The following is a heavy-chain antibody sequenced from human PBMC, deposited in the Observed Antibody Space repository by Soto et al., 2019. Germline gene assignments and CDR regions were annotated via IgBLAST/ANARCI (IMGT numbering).Heavy chain of an antibody. Sequence: GGSQRLSYAASGFTFSGYAVSWVRQAPGKGLEWVSAISGSGGSTYYADSVKGRFTISRDNSKNTLYLQMNSLGAEDTAVYYCAKKRGYCSGGSCLQNNWFDPWGQGTLVTVSS. J-gene: IGHJ5*02. D-gene: IGHD2-15*01. V-gene: IGHV3-23*01. CDR2: ISGSGGST. CDR3: AKKRGYCSGGSCLQNNWFDP. CDR1: GFTFSGYA.